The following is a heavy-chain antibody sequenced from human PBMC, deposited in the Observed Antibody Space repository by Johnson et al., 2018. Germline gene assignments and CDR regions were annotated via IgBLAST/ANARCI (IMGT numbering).Heavy chain of an antibody. Sequence: EVQLLESGGGLVQPGGSLRLSCAASGFTFSDHYMDWVRQAPGKGLEWVGRTRDKSNSYTTEYAASVKGRFTISRDDSKNSLYLQMNSLTTEDTAVDYCVRASGITYPYFQHWGQGTLVTVSS. J-gene: IGHJ1*01. CDR3: VRASGITYPYFQH. CDR1: GFTFSDHY. D-gene: IGHD3-10*01. CDR2: TRDKSNSYTT. V-gene: IGHV3-72*01.